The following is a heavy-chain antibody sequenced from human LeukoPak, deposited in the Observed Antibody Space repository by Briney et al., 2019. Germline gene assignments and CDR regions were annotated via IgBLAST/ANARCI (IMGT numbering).Heavy chain of an antibody. CDR2: IIPIFGTA. CDR3: ASGSGYSYGFWYFDY. D-gene: IGHD5-18*01. CDR1: GGTFSSYA. V-gene: IGHV1-69*13. J-gene: IGHJ4*02. Sequence: SVKVSCKASGGTFSSYAISWVRQAPGQGLEWMGGIIPIFGTANYAQKFQGRVTITADESTSTAYMELSSLRSEDTAVYYCASGSGYSYGFWYFDYWGQGTLVTVSS.